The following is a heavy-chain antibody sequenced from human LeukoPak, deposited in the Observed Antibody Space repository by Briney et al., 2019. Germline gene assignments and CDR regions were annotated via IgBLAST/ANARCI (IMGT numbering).Heavy chain of an antibody. CDR1: GFTFSSYW. D-gene: IGHD3-22*01. Sequence: PGGSLRLSCAASGFTFSSYWMSWVRQAPGKGREWVANIKQDGSEKYYVDSVKGRFTISRDNAKNSLYLQMNSLRAEDTAVYYCARDRHYYDSSGYYCYWGQGTLVTVSS. V-gene: IGHV3-7*01. CDR3: ARDRHYYDSSGYYCY. CDR2: IKQDGSEK. J-gene: IGHJ4*02.